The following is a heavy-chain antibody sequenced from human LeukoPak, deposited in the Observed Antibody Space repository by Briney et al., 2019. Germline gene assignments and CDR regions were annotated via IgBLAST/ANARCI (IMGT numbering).Heavy chain of an antibody. CDR2: IYYSGGT. Sequence: PSETLSLTCTVSGGSISSGGYYWSWIRQHPGKGLEWIGYIYYSGGTYYNPSLKSRVTISVDTSKNQFSLKLSSVTAADTAVYYCARDRGRYCSSTSCLGRFDPWGQGTLVTVSS. D-gene: IGHD2-2*01. J-gene: IGHJ5*02. V-gene: IGHV4-31*03. CDR1: GGSISSGGYY. CDR3: ARDRGRYCSSTSCLGRFDP.